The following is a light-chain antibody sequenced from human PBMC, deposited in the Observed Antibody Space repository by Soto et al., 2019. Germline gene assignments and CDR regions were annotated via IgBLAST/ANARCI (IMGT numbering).Light chain of an antibody. V-gene: IGKV3-15*01. CDR3: QKYNNWPPPIT. CDR2: GAS. Sequence: EIVMTQSPATLSVSPGERATLSCRASQSVGTNSAWYHQKPGRAPRRLIYGASTSATDIPARFSASGSGTEFTLTISSLQSEHVVVYYCQKYNNWPPPITFGQGTRLEIK. J-gene: IGKJ5*01. CDR1: QSVGTN.